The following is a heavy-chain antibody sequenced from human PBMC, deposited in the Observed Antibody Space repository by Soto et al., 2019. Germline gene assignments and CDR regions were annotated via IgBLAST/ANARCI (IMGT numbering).Heavy chain of an antibody. CDR3: ARHNKAVAGTRTYYFDY. D-gene: IGHD6-19*01. Sequence: PXETLSLTCTVAGCSISSSSYYWGWIRQPPGKGLEWIGSIYYSGSTYYNPSLKSRVTISVDTSKNQFSLKLSSVTAADTAVYYCARHNKAVAGTRTYYFDYWGQGTLVTVSS. J-gene: IGHJ4*02. CDR2: IYYSGST. CDR1: GCSISSSSYY. V-gene: IGHV4-39*01.